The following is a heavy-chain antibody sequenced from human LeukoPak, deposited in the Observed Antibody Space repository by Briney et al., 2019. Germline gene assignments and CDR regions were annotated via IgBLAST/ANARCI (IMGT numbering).Heavy chain of an antibody. Sequence: SETLSLTCTVSGGSISSSSYYWGWIHQPPGKGLEWIGSIYYSGSTYYNPSLKSRVTISVDTSKNQFSLKLSSVTAADTAVYYCARVRANWYEDYWGQGTLVTVSS. D-gene: IGHD6-13*01. J-gene: IGHJ4*02. V-gene: IGHV4-39*01. CDR2: IYYSGST. CDR1: GGSISSSSYY. CDR3: ARVRANWYEDY.